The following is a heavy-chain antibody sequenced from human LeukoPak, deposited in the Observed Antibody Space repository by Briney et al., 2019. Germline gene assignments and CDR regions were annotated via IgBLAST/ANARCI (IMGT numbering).Heavy chain of an antibody. J-gene: IGHJ4*02. D-gene: IGHD3-16*01. CDR2: IYYSGST. CDR1: GGSISSGGYY. Sequence: PSETLSLTCTVSGGSISSGGYYWSWIRQHPGKGLEWIGYIYYSGSTYYNPSLKSRVTISVDTSKNQFSLKLSSVTAADTAVYYWGRDGGGGADYWGQGTLVTVSS. V-gene: IGHV4-31*03. CDR3: GRDGGGGADY.